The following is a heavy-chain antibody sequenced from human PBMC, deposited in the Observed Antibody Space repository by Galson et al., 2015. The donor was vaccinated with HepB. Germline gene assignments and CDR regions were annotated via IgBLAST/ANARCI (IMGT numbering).Heavy chain of an antibody. CDR2: ISSSSSYT. J-gene: IGHJ4*02. D-gene: IGHD2-15*01. CDR3: ASGPYCSGGSCKDYFDY. Sequence: SLRLSCAASGFTFSDYYMSWLRQAPGKGLEWVSYISSSSSYTNYADSVKGRFTISRDNAKNSLYLQMNSLRAEDTAVYYCASGPYCSGGSCKDYFDYWGQGTLVTVSS. CDR1: GFTFSDYY. V-gene: IGHV3-11*06.